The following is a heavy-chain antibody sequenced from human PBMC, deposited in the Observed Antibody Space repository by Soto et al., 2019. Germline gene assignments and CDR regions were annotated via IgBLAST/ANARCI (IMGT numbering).Heavy chain of an antibody. CDR1: GYSFTSFG. Sequence: ASVKVSCKASGYSFTSFGISWVRQAPGQGLEWMGWISPNSGATRYAQNLQGRVTMTTETSTTTAYLELRSLTSDDTALYYCVRETIFGVVMDAFDIWGQGTMVTVSS. V-gene: IGHV1-18*01. CDR2: ISPNSGAT. CDR3: VRETIFGVVMDAFDI. J-gene: IGHJ3*02. D-gene: IGHD3-3*01.